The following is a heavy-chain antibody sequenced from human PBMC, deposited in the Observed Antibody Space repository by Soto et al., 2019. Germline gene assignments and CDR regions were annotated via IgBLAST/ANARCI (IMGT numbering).Heavy chain of an antibody. D-gene: IGHD2-15*01. V-gene: IGHV2-5*02. J-gene: IGHJ5*02. CDR3: ALRGDCSGDSCYSA. Sequence: QITLKESGPTLVKPTQTLTLTCTFSGFSPRPPGGGGAWFRQPPGKAWEWLPLIYWDDDKPYSPSLKSRLTITKDTSKNQVVLTMTNMDPVDTATYYCALRGDCSGDSCYSAWGQGTLVTVSS. CDR1: GFSPRPPGGG. CDR2: IYWDDDK.